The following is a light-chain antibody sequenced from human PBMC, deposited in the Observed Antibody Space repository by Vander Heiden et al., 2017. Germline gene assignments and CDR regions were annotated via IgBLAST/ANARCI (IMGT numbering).Light chain of an antibody. CDR1: QSISSY. V-gene: IGKV1-39*01. CDR2: AAS. CDR3: QQRDSTPQT. J-gene: IGKJ1*01. Sequence: DIQMTQSPSSLSASVGDRVTITCRASQSISSYLNWYQQKPGKAPKLLIYAASSLQSGVPSRFSGSGSGTDFTLTISSLQPEDFATYYCQQRDSTPQTFAPATKVEIK.